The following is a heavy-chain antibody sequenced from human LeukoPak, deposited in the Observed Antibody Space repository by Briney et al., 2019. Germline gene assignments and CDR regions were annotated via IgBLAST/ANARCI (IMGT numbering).Heavy chain of an antibody. Sequence: NPSETLSLTCAVSGGSISSGSYYWSWIRQPAGKGLEWIGRIYTSGSTNYNPSLKSRVTISVDTSKNQFSLKLSSVTAADTAVYYCARGYSSGWFDYWGQGTLVTVSS. CDR1: GGSISSGSYY. D-gene: IGHD6-19*01. J-gene: IGHJ4*02. CDR3: ARGYSSGWFDY. CDR2: IYTSGST. V-gene: IGHV4-61*02.